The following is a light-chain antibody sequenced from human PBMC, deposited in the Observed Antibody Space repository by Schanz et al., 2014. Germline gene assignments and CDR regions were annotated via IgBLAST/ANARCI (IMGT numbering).Light chain of an antibody. V-gene: IGLV2-14*01. Sequence: QSALTQPASVSGSLGQSITISCTGTSSDVGGYNYVSWYQQHPGKAPKLMIYDVSNRPSGVSNRFSASKSGNTASLTISGLQAEDEADYYCCSYVAHHWLFGVGTKLTVL. CDR1: SSDVGGYNY. J-gene: IGLJ3*02. CDR2: DVS. CDR3: CSYVAHHWL.